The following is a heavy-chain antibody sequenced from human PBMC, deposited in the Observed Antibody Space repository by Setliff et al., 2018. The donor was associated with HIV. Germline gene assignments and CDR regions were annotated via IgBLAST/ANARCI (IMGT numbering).Heavy chain of an antibody. Sequence: PGGSLRLSCAASGFMFNIYEMNWVRQAPGKGLEWVSYISSSSSTIYYADSVKGRFTIPRDNAKNSLYLQMNSLRAEDTAVYYCARSVVVAAGAWGHGTTVTVSS. CDR3: ARSVVVAAGA. D-gene: IGHD2-15*01. CDR2: ISSSSSTI. CDR1: GFMFNIYE. J-gene: IGHJ6*02. V-gene: IGHV3-48*01.